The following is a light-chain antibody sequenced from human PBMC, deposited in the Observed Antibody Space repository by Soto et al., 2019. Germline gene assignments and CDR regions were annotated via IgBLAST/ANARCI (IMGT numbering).Light chain of an antibody. Sequence: ALTQPPSASGSPGQSVTISCTGTSSDVGGYRYVSWYQQHPGKAPKLMIYEVNKRPSGVPDRFSGSKSGNTASLTVSGLQAEDEADYYCSSYTDSMNWVFGGGTKLTVL. CDR2: EVN. J-gene: IGLJ3*02. CDR3: SSYTDSMNWV. V-gene: IGLV2-8*01. CDR1: SSDVGGYRY.